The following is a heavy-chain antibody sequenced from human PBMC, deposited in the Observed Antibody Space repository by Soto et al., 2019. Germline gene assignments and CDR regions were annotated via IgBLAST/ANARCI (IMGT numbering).Heavy chain of an antibody. Sequence: QVQLVQSGAEVKKPGSSVKVSCKASGGTFSSYTISWVRQAPGQGLEWMGRIIPILGIANYAQKFQGRVTLTADKSTSTAYMELSSLRSEDTALYYCARDQIQLWPRQYSFDYWVQGTLVTVSS. D-gene: IGHD5-18*01. J-gene: IGHJ4*02. CDR2: IIPILGIA. CDR1: GGTFSSYT. V-gene: IGHV1-69*08. CDR3: ARDQIQLWPRQYSFDY.